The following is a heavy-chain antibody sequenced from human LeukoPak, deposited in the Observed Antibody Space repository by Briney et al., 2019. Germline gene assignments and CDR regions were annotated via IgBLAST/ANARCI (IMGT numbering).Heavy chain of an antibody. J-gene: IGHJ6*02. CDR1: GYTFTSYG. CDR3: ARDSSPSRDGYTGGMDV. CDR2: ISAYNGNT. V-gene: IGHV1-18*01. Sequence: ASVKVSCKASGYTFTSYGISWVRQAPGQGLEWMGWISAYNGNTNYAQKLQGRVTMTTDTSTSTAYMELRSLRSDDTAVYYCARDSSPSRDGYTGGMDVWGQGTTVTVSS. D-gene: IGHD5-24*01.